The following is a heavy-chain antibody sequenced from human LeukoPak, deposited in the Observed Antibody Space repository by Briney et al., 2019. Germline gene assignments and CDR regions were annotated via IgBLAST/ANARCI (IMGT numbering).Heavy chain of an antibody. V-gene: IGHV4-34*01. Sequence: KPSETLSLTCAVYGGSLSGYNWHWIRQPPGKGLEWIGKISHSGSATYNPSLQSRLTMSVDTSKNQFSLRMNSRTAADTAVYYCARLGFDPWGQGILVIVSS. CDR1: GGSLSGYN. J-gene: IGHJ5*02. CDR2: ISHSGSA. CDR3: ARLGFDP.